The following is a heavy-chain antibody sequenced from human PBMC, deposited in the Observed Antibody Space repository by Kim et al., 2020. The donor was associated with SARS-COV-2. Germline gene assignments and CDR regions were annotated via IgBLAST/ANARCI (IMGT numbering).Heavy chain of an antibody. CDR2: IYSGGDT. J-gene: IGHJ4*02. CDR1: GFTVSSNY. CDR3: ARATTGGFLEWLSHFDF. D-gene: IGHD3-3*01. Sequence: GGSLRLSCAASGFTVSSNYMSWVRQAPGKGLEWVSVIYSGGDTYYADSVKGRFTISRDNSKNTLYLQMNNLRAEDTAVYYCARATTGGFLEWLSHFDFWGQGILVTVSS. V-gene: IGHV3-66*01.